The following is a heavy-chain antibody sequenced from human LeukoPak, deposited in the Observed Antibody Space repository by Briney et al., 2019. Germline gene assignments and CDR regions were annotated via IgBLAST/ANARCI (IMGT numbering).Heavy chain of an antibody. CDR1: GGSISSSTYY. Sequence: PSETLSLTCTVSGGSISSSTYYWGWIRQPPGRGLEWIGTIYYRGSTYYNPSLKSRVTISVDTSNNQFSLMLSSVTAADTAVYYCAILGTGSSWGQGTLVTVSS. J-gene: IGHJ5*02. CDR3: AILGTGSS. D-gene: IGHD3-10*01. V-gene: IGHV4-39*01. CDR2: IYYRGST.